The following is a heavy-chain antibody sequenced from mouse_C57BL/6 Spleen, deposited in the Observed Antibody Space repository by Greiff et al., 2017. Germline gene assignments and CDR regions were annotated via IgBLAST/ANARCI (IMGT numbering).Heavy chain of an antibody. CDR1: GYTFTSYW. J-gene: IGHJ2*01. V-gene: IGHV1-69*01. D-gene: IGHD2-4*01. CDR3: ARGSTMITTDY. CDR2: IDPSDSYT. Sequence: QVQLQQSGAELVMPGASVKLSCKASGYTFTSYWMHWVKQRPGQGLEWIGEIDPSDSYTNYNQKFKGKSTLTVDKSSSTAYMQLSSLTSEDSAVYYCARGSTMITTDYWGQGTTLTVSS.